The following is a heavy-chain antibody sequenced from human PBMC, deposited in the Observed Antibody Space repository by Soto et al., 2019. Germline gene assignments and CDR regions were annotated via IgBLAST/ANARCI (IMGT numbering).Heavy chain of an antibody. CDR2: INHSGST. J-gene: IGHJ4*02. CDR3: EQQGWGYYFDY. V-gene: IGHV4-34*01. CDR1: GGSFSGYY. D-gene: IGHD3-16*01. Sequence: QVQLQQWGAGLLKPSETLSLTCAVYGGSFSGYYWSWIRQPPGKGLEWIGEINHSGSTNYNPSLKSRVTISVDTSKNQFSLKLSSVTAADTAVYYCEQQGWGYYFDYWGQGTLVTVSS.